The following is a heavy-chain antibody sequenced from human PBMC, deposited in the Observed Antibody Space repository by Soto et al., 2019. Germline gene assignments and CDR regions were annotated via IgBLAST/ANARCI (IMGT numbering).Heavy chain of an antibody. CDR1: GYTFTSYA. V-gene: IGHV1-3*01. J-gene: IGHJ4*02. CDR2: INAGNGNT. D-gene: IGHD4-17*01. CDR3: ARVPTIYGGNPTLDY. Sequence: GASVKVSCKASGYTFTSYAMHWVRQAPGQRLEWMGWINAGNGNTKYSQKFQGRVTITRDTSASTAYMELSSLRSEDTAVYYCARVPTIYGGNPTLDYWGQGTLITVSS.